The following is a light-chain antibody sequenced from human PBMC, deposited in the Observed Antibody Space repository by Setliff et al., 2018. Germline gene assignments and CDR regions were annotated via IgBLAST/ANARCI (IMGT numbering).Light chain of an antibody. Sequence: QSVLAQPASVSGSPGQSITISCTGTSSDVCAYNYVSWYQQHPRQAPKLMIYDVSKRPSGASYRFSGSKSGNTASLTISGLQAGDEADYFCTSYASGSTYVVFGGGTKVTVL. CDR1: SSDVCAYNY. CDR3: TSYASGSTYVV. CDR2: DVS. J-gene: IGLJ2*01. V-gene: IGLV2-14*03.